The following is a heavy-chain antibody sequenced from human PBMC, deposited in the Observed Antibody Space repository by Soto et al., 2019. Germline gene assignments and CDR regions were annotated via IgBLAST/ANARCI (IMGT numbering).Heavy chain of an antibody. CDR2: ISYDGSNK. V-gene: IGHV3-30*18. CDR1: GFTFSSYG. D-gene: IGHD6-19*01. Sequence: GGSLRLSCAASGFTFSSYGMHWVRQAPGKGLEWVAVISYDGSNKYYADSVKGRFTISRGNSKNTLYLQMNSLRAEDTAVYYCAKDPGGGSGWYEFDYWGQGTLVTVSS. CDR3: AKDPGGGSGWYEFDY. J-gene: IGHJ4*02.